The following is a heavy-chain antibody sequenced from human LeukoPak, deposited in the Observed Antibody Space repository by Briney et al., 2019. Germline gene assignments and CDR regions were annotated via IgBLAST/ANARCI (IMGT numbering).Heavy chain of an antibody. CDR2: FDPEDGET. CDR1: GYTLTESS. D-gene: IGHD4-11*01. Sequence: ASVKVSCKVSGYTLTESSMHWVRQAPGKGLERMGGFDPEDGETIYAQKFQGRVTMTEDTSTDTAYMELSRLRSEDTAVYYCARDRLSHDYIPGPDYYYYYMDVWGKGTTVTVSS. V-gene: IGHV1-24*01. CDR3: ARDRLSHDYIPGPDYYYYYMDV. J-gene: IGHJ6*03.